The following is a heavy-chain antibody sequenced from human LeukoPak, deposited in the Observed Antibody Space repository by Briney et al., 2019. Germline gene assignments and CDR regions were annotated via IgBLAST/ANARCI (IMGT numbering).Heavy chain of an antibody. CDR1: GYTFTSYY. J-gene: IGHJ4*02. CDR3: ARDEGLPPTPRYYFDY. V-gene: IGHV1-46*01. CDR2: INPSGGST. D-gene: IGHD2-15*01. Sequence: ASVKVSCKASGYTFTSYYMHWVRQAPGQGLEWMGIINPSGGSTSYAQKFQGRVTMTRDMSTSTVYMELSSLRSEDTAVYYCARDEGLPPTPRYYFDYWGQGTLVTVSS.